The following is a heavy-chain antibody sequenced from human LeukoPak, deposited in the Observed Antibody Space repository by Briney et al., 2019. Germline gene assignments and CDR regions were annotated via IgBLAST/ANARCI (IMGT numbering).Heavy chain of an antibody. J-gene: IGHJ4*02. CDR3: AKDSYSKGDF. Sequence: GGSLTLSCAASGFTFSYHWMTWVRQAPGKGLEWVANIKNDGAVKNYVDSVEGRFTISRDNAKNSLYLQMNSLRAEDTAVYYCAKDSYSKGDFWGQGVLVTVSS. D-gene: IGHD6-13*01. CDR1: GFTFSYHW. CDR2: IKNDGAVK. V-gene: IGHV3-7*01.